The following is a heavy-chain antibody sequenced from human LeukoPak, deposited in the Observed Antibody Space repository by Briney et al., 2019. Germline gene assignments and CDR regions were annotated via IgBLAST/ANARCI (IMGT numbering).Heavy chain of an antibody. D-gene: IGHD6-19*01. CDR3: ARQKQWLAVYYFDY. CDR1: GFTFSSYW. Sequence: GGSLRLSCAASGFTFSSYWMSWVRQAPGKGLEWVANIKQGGSEKYYVDSVKGRFTISRDNAKNSLYLQMNSLRAEDTAVYYCARQKQWLAVYYFDYWGQGTLVTVSS. CDR2: IKQGGSEK. V-gene: IGHV3-7*01. J-gene: IGHJ4*02.